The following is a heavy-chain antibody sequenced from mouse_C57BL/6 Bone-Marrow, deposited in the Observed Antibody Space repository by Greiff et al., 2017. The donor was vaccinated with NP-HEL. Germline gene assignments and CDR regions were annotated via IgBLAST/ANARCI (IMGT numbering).Heavy chain of an antibody. Sequence: EVQLVESGGGLVQPGESLKLSCESNEYEFPSHDMSWVRKTPEKRLELVAAINSDGGSTYYPDTMERRFIISRDNTKKTLYLQMSSLRSEDTDLFDSARRVRRVCCVYWGQGSLVSLSP. D-gene: IGHD5-1*01. CDR2: INSDGGST. CDR3: ARRVRRVCCVY. J-gene: IGHJ3*01. CDR1: EYEFPSHD. V-gene: IGHV5-2*01.